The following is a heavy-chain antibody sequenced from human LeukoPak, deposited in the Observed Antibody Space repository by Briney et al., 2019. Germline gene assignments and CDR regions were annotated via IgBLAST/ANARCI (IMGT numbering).Heavy chain of an antibody. CDR3: ARPAAMDYNWFDP. CDR1: GFTFSSYS. CDR2: ISSSSRTI. V-gene: IGHV3-48*04. D-gene: IGHD5-18*01. J-gene: IGHJ5*02. Sequence: GGSLRLSCAASGFTFSSYSMNWVRQAPGKGLEWVSYISSSSRTIYYADSVKGRFTISRDNAKNSLYLQMNSLRAEDTAVYYCARPAAMDYNWFDPWGQGTLVTVSS.